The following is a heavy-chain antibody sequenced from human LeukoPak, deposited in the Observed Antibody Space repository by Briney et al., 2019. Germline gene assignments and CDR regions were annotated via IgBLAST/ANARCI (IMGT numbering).Heavy chain of an antibody. Sequence: GGSLRLSCAASGFTFSSYGMHWVRQAPGKGLEWVAFIRYDGSNKYYADSVKGRFTISRDNSKNTLFLQMNSLRAEDTAVYYCARAYSSGWYGDFDYWGQGTLVTVSS. V-gene: IGHV3-30*02. CDR3: ARAYSSGWYGDFDY. CDR1: GFTFSSYG. J-gene: IGHJ4*02. CDR2: IRYDGSNK. D-gene: IGHD6-19*01.